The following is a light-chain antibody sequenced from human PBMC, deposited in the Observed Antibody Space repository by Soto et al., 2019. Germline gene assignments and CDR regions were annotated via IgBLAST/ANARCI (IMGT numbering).Light chain of an antibody. CDR2: GVS. V-gene: IGKV1-9*01. CDR1: QGVTSH. Sequence: IQLTQSPSSLSASVGDRVTITCRASQGVTSHLAWHQQKPGKAPKLLIYGVSTLQSGVPSRFSGSGSGTDFTLTISSLQPEDFATYYCHHLNSYPITFGQGTRLEIK. J-gene: IGKJ5*01. CDR3: HHLNSYPIT.